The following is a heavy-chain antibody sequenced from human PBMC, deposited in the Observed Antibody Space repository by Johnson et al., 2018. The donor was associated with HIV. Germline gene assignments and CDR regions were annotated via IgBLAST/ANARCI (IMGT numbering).Heavy chain of an antibody. D-gene: IGHD6-25*01. CDR1: GFTFSSYG. CDR3: AKEAADDTFDI. Sequence: VQLVESGGGVVQPGGSLRLSCAASGFTFSSYGMHWVRQAPGKGLEWVAFIRYDGSNKYYADAVKGRFTISRDNSKNTLYLKINSLRAEDTAVYYFAKEAADDTFDIWGQGTVVTVSS. V-gene: IGHV3-30*02. J-gene: IGHJ3*02. CDR2: IRYDGSNK.